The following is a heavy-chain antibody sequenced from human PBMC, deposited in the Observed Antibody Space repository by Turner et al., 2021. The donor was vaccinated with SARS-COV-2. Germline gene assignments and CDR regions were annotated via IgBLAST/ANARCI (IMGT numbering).Heavy chain of an antibody. CDR3: AKDGGMVRGVYYGMDV. J-gene: IGHJ6*02. V-gene: IGHV3-7*01. D-gene: IGHD3-10*01. CDR1: KFTFISYW. CDR2: IKKDGSET. Sequence: EVQLVESGGGLVQPGGSLRLSCSASKFTFISYWMTWVRQAPGKGLEWVASIKKDGSETYYVDSVKGRFTISRDNSKNTLYLQMNGLRVEDTAVYYCAKDGGMVRGVYYGMDVWGQGTTVTVSS.